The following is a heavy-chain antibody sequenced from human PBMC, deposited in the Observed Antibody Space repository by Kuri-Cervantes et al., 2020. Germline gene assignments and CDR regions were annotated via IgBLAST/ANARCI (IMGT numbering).Heavy chain of an antibody. CDR3: ARVRGSSWYQDDAFDI. V-gene: IGHV3-7*01. CDR2: IKQDGSEK. Sequence: GESLKISCAASGFTFSSYWMSWVRQAPGKGLEWVANIKQDGSEKYYVDSVKGRFTISRDNAKNSLYLQMNSLRAEDTAVYYCARVRGSSWYQDDAFDIWGQGTMVTVSS. D-gene: IGHD6-13*01. CDR1: GFTFSSYW. J-gene: IGHJ3*02.